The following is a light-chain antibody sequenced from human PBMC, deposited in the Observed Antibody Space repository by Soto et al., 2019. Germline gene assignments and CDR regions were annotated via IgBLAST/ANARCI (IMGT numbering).Light chain of an antibody. V-gene: IGLV1-44*01. CDR2: TNN. J-gene: IGLJ3*02. CDR3: EAWQDSDNGLGV. Sequence: QSVLTQPPSASGTPGQRVTISCSGSTSNIGNNVVNWYYQRPATAPELLISTNNQHPSGVPDRLSGSKSGTSASLTITGLPALDTADYYGEAWQDSDNGLGVFGGGTKLTVL. CDR1: TSNIGNNV.